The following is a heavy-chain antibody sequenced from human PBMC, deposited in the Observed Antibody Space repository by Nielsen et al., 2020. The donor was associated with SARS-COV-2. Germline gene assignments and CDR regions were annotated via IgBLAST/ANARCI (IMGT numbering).Heavy chain of an antibody. CDR3: ARGHTGYSSALT. D-gene: IGHD6-19*01. V-gene: IGHV4-61*01. Sequence: SETLSLTCTVSGGSVSSSSDYWSWLRQPPGKGLEWIGYIYYTGDTNYNPSLKSRVTISVDTSKNQFSLKLSSVTAADTAVYYCARGHTGYSSALTWGQGTLVTVSS. J-gene: IGHJ5*02. CDR2: IYYTGDT. CDR1: GGSVSSSSDY.